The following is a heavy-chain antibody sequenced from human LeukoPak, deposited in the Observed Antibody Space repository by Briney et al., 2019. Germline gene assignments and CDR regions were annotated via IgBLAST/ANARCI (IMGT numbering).Heavy chain of an antibody. D-gene: IGHD3-16*01. CDR1: AFTFSNYA. Sequence: GGSLRLSCAASAFTFSNYAMSWVRQAPGKGLGWVSTISGSGVSTYYADSVKGRFTISRDNSKNTLYLQMNSLRAEDTAVYYCAKGDPLYYMDVWNKGTTVTVSS. J-gene: IGHJ6*03. CDR3: AKGDPLYYMDV. V-gene: IGHV3-23*01. CDR2: ISGSGVST.